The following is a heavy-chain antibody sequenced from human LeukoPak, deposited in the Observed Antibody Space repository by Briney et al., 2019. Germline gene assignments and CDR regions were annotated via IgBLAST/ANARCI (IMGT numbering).Heavy chain of an antibody. CDR1: GGSISSYY. CDR2: IYYSGST. J-gene: IGHJ6*02. Sequence: SETLSLTCTVSGGSISSYYWSWIRQPPGKGLEWIGYIYYSGSTYYNPSLKSRLTISVDTSKNQFSLKLSSVTAADTAVYYCARDSCNPGSPNCYNYYGMDVWGQGTTVTVSS. CDR3: ARDSCNPGSPNCYNYYGMDV. D-gene: IGHD2-2*01. V-gene: IGHV4-59*12.